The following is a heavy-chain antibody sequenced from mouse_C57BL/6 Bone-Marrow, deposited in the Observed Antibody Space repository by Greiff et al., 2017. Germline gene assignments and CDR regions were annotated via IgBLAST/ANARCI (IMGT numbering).Heavy chain of an antibody. CDR2: IYPGSGNT. CDR3: ARYPSITTVVATRWYFDV. J-gene: IGHJ1*03. V-gene: IGHV1-76*01. CDR1: GYTFTDYY. Sequence: VQRVESGAELVRPGASVKLSCKASGYTFTDYYINWVKQRPGQGLEWIARIYPGSGNTYYNEKFKGKATLTAEKSSSTAYMQLSSLTSEDSAVYFCARYPSITTVVATRWYFDVWGTGTTVTVSS. D-gene: IGHD1-1*01.